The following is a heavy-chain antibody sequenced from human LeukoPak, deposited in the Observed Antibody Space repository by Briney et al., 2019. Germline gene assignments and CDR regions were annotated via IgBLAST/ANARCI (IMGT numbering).Heavy chain of an antibody. D-gene: IGHD2-15*01. V-gene: IGHV3-48*03. CDR2: ISSSGSTI. J-gene: IGHJ4*02. CDR1: GFTFSSYE. Sequence: GGFLRLSCAASGFTFSSYEMNWVRQAPGKGLEWVSYISSSGSTIYYADSVKGRFTISRDNAKNSLYLQMNSLRAEDTAVYYCARIGYCSGGSCYSLGLFDYWGQGTLVTVSS. CDR3: ARIGYCSGGSCYSLGLFDY.